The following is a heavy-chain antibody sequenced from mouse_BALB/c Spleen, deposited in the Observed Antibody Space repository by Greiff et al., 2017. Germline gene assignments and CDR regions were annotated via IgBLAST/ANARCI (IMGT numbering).Heavy chain of an antibody. V-gene: IGHV1-5*01. CDR3: TREVRRALYFDY. D-gene: IGHD2-14*01. J-gene: IGHJ2*01. CDR1: GYSFTSYW. CDR2: IYPGNSDT. Sequence: EVQRVESGTVLARPGASVKMSCKASGYSFTSYWMHWVKQRPGQGLEWIGAIYPGNSDTSYNQKFKGKAKLTAVTSASTAYMELSSLTNEDSAVYYCTREVRRALYFDYWGQGTTLTVSS.